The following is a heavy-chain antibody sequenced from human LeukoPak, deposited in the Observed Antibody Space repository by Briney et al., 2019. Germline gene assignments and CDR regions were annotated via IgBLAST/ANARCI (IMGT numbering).Heavy chain of an antibody. J-gene: IGHJ4*02. CDR2: IIPIFGTA. CDR1: GNTLSGYF. D-gene: IGHD6-19*01. CDR3: ARERRIAVAGTTFDY. V-gene: IGHV1-69*13. Sequence: SVKVSFKALGNTLSGYFMHWLRQAPGQGLEWMGGIIPIFGTANYAQKFQGRVTITADESTSTAYMGLSSLRSEDTAVYYCARERRIAVAGTTFDYWGQGTLVTVSS.